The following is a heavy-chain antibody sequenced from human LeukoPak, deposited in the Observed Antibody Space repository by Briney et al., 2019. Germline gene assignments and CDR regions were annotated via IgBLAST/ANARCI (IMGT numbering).Heavy chain of an antibody. CDR1: GFTFSNHA. Sequence: PGGSLRLSCAASGFTFSNHAMQWVRQAPGKGLEWVAVVSYDGTTKYYADSVKGRSTISRDNSKNTLYLQMNSLRAEDTAVYYCARSPRDGYNSFDFWGQGTLVTVSS. J-gene: IGHJ4*02. CDR2: VSYDGTTK. CDR3: ARSPRDGYNSFDF. D-gene: IGHD5-24*01. V-gene: IGHV3-30-3*01.